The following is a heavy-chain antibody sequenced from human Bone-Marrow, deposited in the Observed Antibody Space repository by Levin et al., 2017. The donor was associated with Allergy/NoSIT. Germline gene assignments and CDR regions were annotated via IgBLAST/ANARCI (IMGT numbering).Heavy chain of an antibody. CDR3: ASGIAAAGAYFDY. CDR2: IYSGGST. Sequence: GESLKISCAASGFTVSSHYMSWVRQAPGKGLEWVSVIYSGGSTYYADSVKGRFTISRDNSKNTLYLQMNSLRAEDTAVYYCASGIAAAGAYFDYWGQGTLVTVSS. D-gene: IGHD6-13*01. CDR1: GFTVSSHY. V-gene: IGHV3-53*01. J-gene: IGHJ4*02.